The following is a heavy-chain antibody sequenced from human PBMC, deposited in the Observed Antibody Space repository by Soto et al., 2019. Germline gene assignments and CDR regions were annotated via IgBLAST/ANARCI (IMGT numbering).Heavy chain of an antibody. Sequence: QVQLVQSGAEMQQPGASVRVSCKASGGTFSKYAFSWVRQAPGQGLEWLGGTIPMFGTPNYAQKFQGRVAMSAGKSTITVYMALSSLRSEDTAVYFCARPLRDRNYYYGMAVWGQGTTVTVSS. CDR2: TIPMFGTP. D-gene: IGHD3-22*01. V-gene: IGHV1-69*06. J-gene: IGHJ6*02. CDR1: GGTFSKYA. CDR3: ARPLRDRNYYYGMAV.